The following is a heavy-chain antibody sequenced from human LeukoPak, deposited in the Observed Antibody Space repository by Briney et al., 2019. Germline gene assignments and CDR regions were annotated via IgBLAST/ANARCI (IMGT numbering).Heavy chain of an antibody. CDR3: ARVFCDWGCVYWHFDL. V-gene: IGHV4-4*07. J-gene: IGHJ2*01. CDR1: GGSISSYY. Sequence: SETLSLTCTVSGGSISSYYWSWIRQPAGKGLEWIGRIYTSGSTNYNPSLKSRVTMSVDTSKNQFSLKLSSVTAADTAVYYCARVFCDWGCVYWHFDLWGRGTLVTVSS. CDR2: IYTSGST. D-gene: IGHD2-8*02.